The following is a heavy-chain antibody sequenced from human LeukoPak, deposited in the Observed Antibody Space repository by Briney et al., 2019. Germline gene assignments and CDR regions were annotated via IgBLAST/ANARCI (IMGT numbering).Heavy chain of an antibody. D-gene: IGHD1-26*01. V-gene: IGHV4-4*07. Sequence: SETLSLTCAVSGGSIRSDYWSWIRQPAGKGLEWIGRIYGTGSTNYNPSLKSRVTMSVDTSKNQFSLNLSSVTAADTAVYYCARDTGAQWWYFDLWGRGTLVTDSS. CDR3: ARDTGAQWWYFDL. CDR2: IYGTGST. CDR1: GGSIRSDY. J-gene: IGHJ2*01.